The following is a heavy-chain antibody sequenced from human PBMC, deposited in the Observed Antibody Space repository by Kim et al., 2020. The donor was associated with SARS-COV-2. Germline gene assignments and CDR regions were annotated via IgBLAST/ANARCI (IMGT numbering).Heavy chain of an antibody. Sequence: SETLSLTCAVYGGSFSGYYWSWIRQPPGKGLEWIGEINHSGSTNYNPSLKSRVTISVDTSKNQFSLKLSSVTAADTAVYYCARQVGATKRQDYWGQGTLVTVSS. V-gene: IGHV4-34*01. CDR1: GGSFSGYY. J-gene: IGHJ4*02. D-gene: IGHD1-26*01. CDR2: INHSGST. CDR3: ARQVGATKRQDY.